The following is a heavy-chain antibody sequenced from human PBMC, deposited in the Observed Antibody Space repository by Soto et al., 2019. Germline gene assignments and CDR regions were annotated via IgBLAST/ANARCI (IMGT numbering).Heavy chain of an antibody. D-gene: IGHD1-26*01. V-gene: IGHV3-33*03. CDR2: IWYDGSNK. Sequence: GGSLRLSCAASGFSFSSYGMHRVHQAPGKGLDWVAVIWYDGSNKYYAESVKGRFTISRDNSKNTLYVQMNSLTVEDTAVYYCARAQYTGSYFDACDVWGQGTMVTVSS. CDR3: ARAQYTGSYFDACDV. CDR1: GFSFSSYG. J-gene: IGHJ3*01.